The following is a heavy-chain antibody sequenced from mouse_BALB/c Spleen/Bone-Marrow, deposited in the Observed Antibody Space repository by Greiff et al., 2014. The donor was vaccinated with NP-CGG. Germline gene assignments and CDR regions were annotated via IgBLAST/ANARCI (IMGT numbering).Heavy chain of an antibody. CDR3: ARVRNRADY. D-gene: IGHD3-1*01. J-gene: IGHJ2*01. CDR1: GYAFSSYW. Sequence: QVQLKQSGAELVRPGSSVKISCKASGYAFSSYWMNWVKQRPGQGLEWIGQIYPGDGDTNYNGKFKGKATLTADKSSSTAYMQLRSLTTEDSAVYFCARVRNRADYWGQGTTLTVSS. CDR2: IYPGDGDT. V-gene: IGHV1-80*01.